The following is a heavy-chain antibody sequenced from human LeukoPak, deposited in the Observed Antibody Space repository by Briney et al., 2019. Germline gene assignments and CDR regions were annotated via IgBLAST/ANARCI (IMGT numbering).Heavy chain of an antibody. CDR3: ARVVAVAATLIFDY. D-gene: IGHD2-15*01. CDR1: GGSISSYY. V-gene: IGHV4-59*01. J-gene: IGHJ4*02. CDR2: IYYSGST. Sequence: SEILSLTCTVSGGSISSYYWSWIRQPPGKGLEWVGYIYYSGSTNYNPSLKSRVTISVDTSKNQFSLKLSSVTAADTAVYYCARVVAVAATLIFDYWGQGTLVTVSS.